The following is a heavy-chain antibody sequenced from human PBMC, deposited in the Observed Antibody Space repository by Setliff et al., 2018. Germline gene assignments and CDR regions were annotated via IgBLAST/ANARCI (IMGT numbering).Heavy chain of an antibody. CDR2: IISNSLTI. J-gene: IGHJ4*02. D-gene: IGHD2-15*01. CDR1: GFNFNLYN. CDR3: ARDEVNCSGSKCYSGFDS. V-gene: IGHV3-48*01. Sequence: GGSLRLSCAASGFNFNLYNMNWVRQAPGKGLEWVSYIISNSLTIHYADSVRGRFTVSRDNARNSLYLQMNNLRAEDTAVYYCARDEVNCSGSKCYSGFDSWGQGTLVTVSS.